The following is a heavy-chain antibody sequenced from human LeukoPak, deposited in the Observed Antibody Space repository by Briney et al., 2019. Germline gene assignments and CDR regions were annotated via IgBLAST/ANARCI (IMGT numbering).Heavy chain of an antibody. V-gene: IGHV1-18*04. CDR2: ISAYNGNT. Sequence: ASVKVSCKASGYTFTGYYMHWVRQAPGQGLEWMGWISAYNGNTNYAQKLQGRVTMTTDTSTSTAYMELRSLGSDDTAVYYCARDYKSYYYDSSGYYYHLVDCGYWGQGTLVTVSS. CDR3: ARDYKSYYYDSSGYYYHLVDCGY. D-gene: IGHD3-22*01. CDR1: GYTFTGYY. J-gene: IGHJ4*02.